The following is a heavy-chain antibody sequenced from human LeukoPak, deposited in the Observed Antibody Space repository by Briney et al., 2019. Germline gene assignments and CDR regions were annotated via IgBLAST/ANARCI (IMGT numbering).Heavy chain of an antibody. Sequence: GASVKVSCKASGYTFTSYGISWVRQAPGQGLEWMGWISAYNGNTNYAQKLQGRVTMTTDTSTSTAHMELRSLRSDDTAVYYCARAIAVAGRLEFDYWGQGTLVTVSS. J-gene: IGHJ4*02. V-gene: IGHV1-18*01. CDR1: GYTFTSYG. CDR3: ARAIAVAGRLEFDY. D-gene: IGHD6-19*01. CDR2: ISAYNGNT.